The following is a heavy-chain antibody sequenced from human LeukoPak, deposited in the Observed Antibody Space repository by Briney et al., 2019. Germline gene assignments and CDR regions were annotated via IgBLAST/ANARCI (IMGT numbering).Heavy chain of an antibody. CDR2: IYYSGST. CDR3: ARDGAAVDFGFDP. Sequence: SETLSLTCTVSGGSVSSGSYYWSWIRQPPGKGLEWIGYIYYSGSTNYNPSLKSRVTISVDTSKNQFSLKLSSVTAADTAIYYCARDGAAVDFGFDPWGQGTLVTVSS. J-gene: IGHJ5*02. D-gene: IGHD6-13*01. V-gene: IGHV4-61*01. CDR1: GGSVSSGSYY.